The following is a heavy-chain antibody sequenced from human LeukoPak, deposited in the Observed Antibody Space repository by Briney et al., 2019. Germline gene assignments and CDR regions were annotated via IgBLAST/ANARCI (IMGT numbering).Heavy chain of an antibody. CDR2: IYPGDSDT. V-gene: IGHV5-51*01. CDR3: ARVDSGTYLRAFDI. D-gene: IGHD1-26*01. CDR1: GYTFTSYW. Sequence: GESPRISCKGSGYTFTSYWIGWVRQMPGKGLEWMGIIYPGDSDTKYSPSFQGQVTISAVKSISTAYLLWSSLKASDTAMYYCARVDSGTYLRAFDIWGQGTMVTVSS. J-gene: IGHJ3*02.